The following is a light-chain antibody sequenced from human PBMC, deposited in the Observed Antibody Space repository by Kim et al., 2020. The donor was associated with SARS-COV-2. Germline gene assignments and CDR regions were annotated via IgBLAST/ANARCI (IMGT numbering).Light chain of an antibody. CDR1: NIGSKS. CDR3: QVWDSSSGRPV. J-gene: IGLJ3*02. CDR2: YDS. Sequence: SYELTQPPSVSVAPGKTARITCGGNNIGSKSVHWYQQKPGQAPVLVIYYDSDRPSGIPERFSGSNSGNTATLTISRVEAGDEADYYCQVWDSSSGRPVFG. V-gene: IGLV3-21*04.